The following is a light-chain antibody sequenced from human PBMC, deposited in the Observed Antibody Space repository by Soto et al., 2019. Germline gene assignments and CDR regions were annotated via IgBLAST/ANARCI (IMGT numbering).Light chain of an antibody. CDR1: QSISSY. J-gene: IGKJ2*01. CDR2: AAS. Sequence: DIQMTQSPSSLSASVGDRVTITCRASQSISSYLNWYQQKPGKAPKLLIYAASSLQSGFPSRFSGSVSGTDFTLTISSLQPEDFATYYCQQSYSTPTCGQGTKLEIK. CDR3: QQSYSTPT. V-gene: IGKV1-39*01.